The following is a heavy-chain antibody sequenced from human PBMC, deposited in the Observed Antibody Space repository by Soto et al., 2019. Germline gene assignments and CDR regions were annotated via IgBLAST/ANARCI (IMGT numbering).Heavy chain of an antibody. V-gene: IGHV5-51*01. Sequence: GESLKISCKGSGYSFTTYWIGWVRQMPGKGLEWMGIINPRDSDTRYSPSFQGQVTISADKSINTAYLQWSSLKASDTAMYYCARPGSSSSDYWGQGTLVTVSS. D-gene: IGHD6-6*01. CDR1: GYSFTTYW. J-gene: IGHJ4*02. CDR3: ARPGSSSSDY. CDR2: INPRDSDT.